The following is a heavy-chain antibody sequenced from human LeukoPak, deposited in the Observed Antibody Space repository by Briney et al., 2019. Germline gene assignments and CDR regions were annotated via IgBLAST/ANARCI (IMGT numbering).Heavy chain of an antibody. CDR2: ISSSSSYI. V-gene: IGHV3-21*01. Sequence: GGSLRLSCAASGFTFSSYSMNWVRQAPGKGLEWVSSISSSSSYIYYADSVKGRFTISRDNAKNSLYLQMNSLRAEDTSVYYCARVAGGWFDPWGQGTLVTVSS. CDR1: GFTFSSYS. J-gene: IGHJ5*02. CDR3: ARVAGGWFDP.